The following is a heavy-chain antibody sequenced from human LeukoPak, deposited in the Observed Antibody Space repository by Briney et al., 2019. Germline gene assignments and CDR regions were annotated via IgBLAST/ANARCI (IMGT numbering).Heavy chain of an antibody. CDR1: GFTFDDYA. CDR3: AKELLRLGELSPELDY. Sequence: GGSLRLSCAASGFTFDDYAMHWVRQAPGKGLEWVSGISWNSGSIGYADSVKGRFTISRDNAKSSLYLQMNSLRAEDTALYYCAKELLRLGELSPELDYWGQGTLVTVSS. J-gene: IGHJ4*02. D-gene: IGHD3-16*02. V-gene: IGHV3-9*01. CDR2: ISWNSGSI.